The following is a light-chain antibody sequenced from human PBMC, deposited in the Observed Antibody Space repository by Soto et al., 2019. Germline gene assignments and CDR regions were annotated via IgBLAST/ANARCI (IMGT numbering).Light chain of an antibody. CDR2: KAS. CDR1: QSISSW. CDR3: QQYDGYPPQT. Sequence: DIQMTQSPSTLSASVGDRVTITCRASQSISSWLAWYQQKPGKAPKLLIYKASSLESGVPARFSGSGSGTEFTLTISSLQPDDFAIYYCQQYDGYPPQTFGQGTKVDIK. V-gene: IGKV1-5*03. J-gene: IGKJ1*01.